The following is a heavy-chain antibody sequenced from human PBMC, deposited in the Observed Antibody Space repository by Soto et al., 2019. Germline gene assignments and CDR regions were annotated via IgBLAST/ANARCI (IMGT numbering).Heavy chain of an antibody. V-gene: IGHV1-18*01. CDR3: AREYCSSSSCYGVDY. CDR2: ISTSNGNT. D-gene: IGHD2-2*01. CDR1: GYIFTTYG. J-gene: IGHJ4*02. Sequence: QVQLVQSGVEVKTPGASVKVSCKASGYIFTTYGISWVRQAPGQGLEWMGWISTSNGNTKYAQKVEGRVTMTTDTSTSIAYMELRSLRSDDTAVYYCAREYCSSSSCYGVDYWGQGILVTVSS.